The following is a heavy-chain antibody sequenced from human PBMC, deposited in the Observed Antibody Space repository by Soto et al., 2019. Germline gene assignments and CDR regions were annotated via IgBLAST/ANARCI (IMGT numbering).Heavy chain of an antibody. CDR1: GGTFSSYA. J-gene: IGHJ5*02. CDR2: IIPIFGTA. Sequence: SVKVSCKASGGTFSSYAISWVRQAPGQGLEWMGGIIPIFGTASYAQKFQGRVTITADESTSTAYMELSSLRSEDTAVYYCARGKIHYDFWSGYYIWFDPWGQGTLVTVSS. V-gene: IGHV1-69*13. CDR3: ARGKIHYDFWSGYYIWFDP. D-gene: IGHD3-3*01.